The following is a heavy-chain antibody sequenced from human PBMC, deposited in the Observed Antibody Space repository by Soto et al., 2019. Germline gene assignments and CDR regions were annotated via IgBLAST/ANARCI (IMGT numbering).Heavy chain of an antibody. D-gene: IGHD6-19*01. CDR1: GYTFTSYG. J-gene: IGHJ6*02. Sequence: ASVKVSCKASGYTFTSYGISWVRQAPGQGLEWMGWISAYNGNTNYAQKLQGRVTMTTDTSTSTAYMELGSLRSDDTAVYYCARVVAVAGTVGYYYYGMDVWGQGTTVTVSS. CDR3: ARVVAVAGTVGYYYYGMDV. CDR2: ISAYNGNT. V-gene: IGHV1-18*04.